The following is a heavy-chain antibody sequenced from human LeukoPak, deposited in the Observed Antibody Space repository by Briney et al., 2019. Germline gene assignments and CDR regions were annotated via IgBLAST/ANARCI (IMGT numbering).Heavy chain of an antibody. J-gene: IGHJ5*02. Sequence: SETLSLTCSVSGDSMYSHYWSFIRQAAGTGLEWIGRIHTSGTTYYNPSLKSRVTLSIDTSMNQFSLRLTSVTAADTAVYYCARGDYYDGGGRDWFDPWGQGTLVTVSP. D-gene: IGHD3-3*01. V-gene: IGHV4-4*07. CDR3: ARGDYYDGGGRDWFDP. CDR1: GDSMYSHY. CDR2: IHTSGTT.